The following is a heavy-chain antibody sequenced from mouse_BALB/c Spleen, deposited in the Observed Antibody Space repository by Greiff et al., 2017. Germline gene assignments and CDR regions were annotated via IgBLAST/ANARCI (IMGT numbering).Heavy chain of an antibody. Sequence: QVQLQQSGAELMKPGASVKISCKATGYTFSSYWIEWVKQRPGHGLEWIGEILPGSGSTNYNEKFKGKATFTADTSSNTAYVQLSSLTSEDSAVYYCASGTTAEDYAMDYWGQGTSVTVSS. D-gene: IGHD1-2*01. CDR3: ASGTTAEDYAMDY. J-gene: IGHJ4*01. CDR1: GYTFSSYW. V-gene: IGHV1-9*01. CDR2: ILPGSGST.